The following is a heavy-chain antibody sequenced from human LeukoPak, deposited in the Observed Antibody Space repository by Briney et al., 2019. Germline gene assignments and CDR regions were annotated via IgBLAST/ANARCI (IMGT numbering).Heavy chain of an antibody. D-gene: IGHD1-14*01. CDR1: GGSISSSSYY. CDR3: ARLFSGRTNWFDP. J-gene: IGHJ5*02. V-gene: IGHV4-39*01. Sequence: PSETLSLTCTASGGSISSSSYYWGWIRQPPGKGLEWIGSIYYSGSTYYNPSLKSRVTISVDTSKNQFSLKLSSVTAADTAVYYCARLFSGRTNWFDPWGQGTLVTVSS. CDR2: IYYSGST.